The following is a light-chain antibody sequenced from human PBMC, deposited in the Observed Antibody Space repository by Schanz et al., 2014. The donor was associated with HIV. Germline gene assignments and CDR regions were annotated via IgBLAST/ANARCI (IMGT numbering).Light chain of an antibody. J-gene: IGLJ3*02. V-gene: IGLV2-8*01. CDR3: CSYAGSSTFWV. Sequence: QSALTQPPSASGSPGQAVAISCTGITSDVGGYKSVSWYQQHPGKAPKLLIYDVYKRVSGVPDRFSGSKSGSTASLTVSGLQAEDEADYYCCSYAGSSTFWVFGGGTKVTVL. CDR2: DVY. CDR1: TSDVGGYKS.